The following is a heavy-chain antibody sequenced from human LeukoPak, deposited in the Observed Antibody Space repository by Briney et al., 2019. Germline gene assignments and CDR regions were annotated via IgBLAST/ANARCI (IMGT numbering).Heavy chain of an antibody. V-gene: IGHV4-4*09. CDR2: IYTSGST. J-gene: IGHJ6*02. D-gene: IGHD2-15*01. CDR1: GGSISSYY. Sequence: PSETVSLTCTVSGGSISSYYWSWIRQPPGKGLEWIGYIYTSGSTNYNPSLKSRVTISVDTSKHQFSLKLSSVTAAATAVYYCARQGYCSGGSCYPSSYYGMDVWGQGTTVTVSS. CDR3: ARQGYCSGGSCYPSSYYGMDV.